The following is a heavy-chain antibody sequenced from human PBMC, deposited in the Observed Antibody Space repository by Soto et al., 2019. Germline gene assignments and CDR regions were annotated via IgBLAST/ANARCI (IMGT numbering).Heavy chain of an antibody. D-gene: IGHD2-15*01. Sequence: QVQLVQSGAELKKPGASVKVSCKASGYSFTTHDITWLRQAPGKGLEWVGGISTDRGDTIYPQNLQGRVTMTTDSSTSTVYMELKSLRSDDTAVYYCARDDLNRGGKYFDYWGQGTLVTVSS. CDR1: GYSFTTHD. J-gene: IGHJ4*02. V-gene: IGHV1-18*01. CDR2: ISTDRGDT. CDR3: ARDDLNRGGKYFDY.